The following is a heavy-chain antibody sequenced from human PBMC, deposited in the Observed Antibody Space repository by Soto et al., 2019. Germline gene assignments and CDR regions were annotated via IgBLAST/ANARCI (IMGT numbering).Heavy chain of an antibody. V-gene: IGHV4-31*03. CDR2: ISYSGST. D-gene: IGHD6-6*01. Sequence: QVQLQESGPGLVKPSQTLSLTCTVSGGSINSGNYYWSWIRHHPGKGLEWIGYISYSGSTSYNPSLKSRVTISVDTSKNQFSLKLSSVTAADTAVYYCARLSITANGGWFDPWVQGTLVTVSS. J-gene: IGHJ5*02. CDR3: ARLSITANGGWFDP. CDR1: GGSINSGNYY.